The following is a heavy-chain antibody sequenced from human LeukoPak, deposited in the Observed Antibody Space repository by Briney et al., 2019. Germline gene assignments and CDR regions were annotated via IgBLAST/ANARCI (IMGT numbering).Heavy chain of an antibody. D-gene: IGHD6-25*01. CDR3: VRGPHIAATSY. CDR2: IKQDGSEK. J-gene: IGHJ4*02. Sequence: GGSLRLSCAASGFIFSSYWLSWVRQAPGKGLEWVASIKQDGSEKQYVDSVKGRFAISRDNAKKSLYLQINTLRAEDTAVYYCVRGPHIAATSYWGQGTLVTVSS. V-gene: IGHV3-7*03. CDR1: GFIFSSYW.